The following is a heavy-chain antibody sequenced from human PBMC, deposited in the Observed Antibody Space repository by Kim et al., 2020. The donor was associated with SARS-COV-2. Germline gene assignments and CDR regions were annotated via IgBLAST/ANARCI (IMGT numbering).Heavy chain of an antibody. CDR3: ARGSYPNYYYGMDV. CDR2: IFSNDEK. CDR1: GFSLSNARMG. J-gene: IGHJ6*02. D-gene: IGHD3-16*02. Sequence: SGPTLVKPTETLTLTCTVSGFSLSNARMGVSWIRQPPGKALEWLAHIFSNDEKSYSTSLKSRLTISKDTSKSQVVLTMTNMDPVDTATYYCARGSYPNYYYGMDVWGQGTTVTVSS. V-gene: IGHV2-26*01.